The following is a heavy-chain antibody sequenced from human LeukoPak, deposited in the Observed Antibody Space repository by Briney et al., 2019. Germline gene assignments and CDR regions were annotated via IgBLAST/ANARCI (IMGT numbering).Heavy chain of an antibody. CDR1: GGSMSSSSDY. J-gene: IGHJ4*02. V-gene: IGHV4-39*07. Sequence: PSETLSLTCTVSGGSMSSSSDYWGWIRQPPGKGLEWIGLISYTGSTYYNPSLKSRVTISVDTSKNQFSLNLSSVTAADTAVYYCARLSPGTNSPTFLYWGQGTLVTVSS. CDR2: ISYTGST. D-gene: IGHD4/OR15-4a*01. CDR3: ARLSPGTNSPTFLY.